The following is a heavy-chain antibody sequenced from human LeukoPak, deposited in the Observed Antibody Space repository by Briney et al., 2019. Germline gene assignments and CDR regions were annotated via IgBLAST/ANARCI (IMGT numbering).Heavy chain of an antibody. CDR2: INSDGSSR. J-gene: IGHJ4*02. Sequence: GGSLRLSCAASGFTFSNYWMHWVRHAPGKGLVWVSRINSDGSSRNYADSVKGRFTISRDNAKNTLYLQMNSLRAEDTAVYYCATVFDYWGQGTLVTVSS. D-gene: IGHD4-17*01. V-gene: IGHV3-74*01. CDR1: GFTFSNYW. CDR3: ATVFDY.